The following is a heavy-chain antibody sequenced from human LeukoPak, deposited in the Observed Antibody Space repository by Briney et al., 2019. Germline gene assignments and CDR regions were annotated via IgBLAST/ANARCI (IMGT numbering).Heavy chain of an antibody. J-gene: IGHJ5*02. V-gene: IGHV3-53*01. CDR3: ASNFYDGSGYYYRWFDP. D-gene: IGHD3-22*01. CDR2: IYTGGST. CDR1: GFTVSSNY. Sequence: PGGSLRLSCAASGFTVSSNYMSWVRQAPGKGLEWVSIIYTGGSTYYADSVKGRFTISRDNSKNTLYLQMNSLRVEDTAVYYCASNFYDGSGYYYRWFDPWGQGTLVTVSS.